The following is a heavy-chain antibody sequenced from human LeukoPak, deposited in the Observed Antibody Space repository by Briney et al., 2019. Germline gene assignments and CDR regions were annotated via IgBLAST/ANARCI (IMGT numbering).Heavy chain of an antibody. CDR3: AKAASSSYYYDSSGYYYPLDY. D-gene: IGHD3-22*01. CDR2: ISGSGGST. V-gene: IGHV3-23*01. CDR1: GFTFSSYA. J-gene: IGHJ4*02. Sequence: GGSLRLSCAAFGFTFSSYAMSWVRQAPGKGLEWVSAISGSGGSTYYADSVKGRFTISRDNSKNTLYLQMNSLRAEDTAVYYCAKAASSSYYYDSSGYYYPLDYWGQGTLVTVSS.